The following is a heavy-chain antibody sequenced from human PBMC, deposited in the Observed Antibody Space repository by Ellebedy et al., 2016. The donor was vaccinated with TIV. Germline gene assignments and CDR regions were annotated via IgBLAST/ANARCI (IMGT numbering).Heavy chain of an antibody. V-gene: IGHV3-30*03. Sequence: PGGSLRLSCATSGFTFSNYGMHWVRQAPGKGLEWVAVVSYDGSNKYYADSVKGRFTIPRDNSKTTLYVQMNSLRAEDMAVYYCARRGYCSGGSCASVPFDYWGQGTLVTVSS. D-gene: IGHD2-15*01. CDR2: VSYDGSNK. CDR1: GFTFSNYG. CDR3: ARRGYCSGGSCASVPFDY. J-gene: IGHJ4*02.